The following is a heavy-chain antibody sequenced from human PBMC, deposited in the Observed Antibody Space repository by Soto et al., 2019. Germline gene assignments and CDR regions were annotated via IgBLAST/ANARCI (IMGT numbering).Heavy chain of an antibody. J-gene: IGHJ3*02. CDR3: ATYYYDSSGYYNDAFDI. D-gene: IGHD3-22*01. V-gene: IGHV1-69*02. CDR2: IIPILGIA. CDR1: GGTFSSYT. Sequence: QVQLVQSGAEVKKPGSSVKVSCKASGGTFSSYTISWVRQAPGQGLEWMGRIIPILGIANYAQKFQGRVTITADKSTSTAYMELSSLRSEDTAVYYCATYYYDSSGYYNDAFDIWGQGTMVTVSS.